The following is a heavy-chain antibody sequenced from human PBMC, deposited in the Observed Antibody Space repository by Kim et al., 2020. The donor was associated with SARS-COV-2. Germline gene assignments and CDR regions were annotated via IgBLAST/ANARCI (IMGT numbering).Heavy chain of an antibody. J-gene: IGHJ6*02. V-gene: IGHV4-59*13. CDR1: GGSISSYY. CDR3: ARDRYYYGMDV. Sequence: SETLSLTCTVSGGSISSYYWSWIRQPPGKGLEWIGYIYYSGSTNYNPSLKSRVTISVDTSKNQFSLKLSSVTAADTAVYYCARDRYYYGMDVWGQGTTVTVSS. CDR2: IYYSGST.